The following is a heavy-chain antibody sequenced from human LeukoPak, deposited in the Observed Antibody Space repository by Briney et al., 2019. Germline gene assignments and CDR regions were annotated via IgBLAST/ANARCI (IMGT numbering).Heavy chain of an antibody. CDR1: GYTFTSYA. V-gene: IGHV7-4-1*02. CDR3: ARTNHYYDSGSFYYFDY. D-gene: IGHD3-10*01. Sequence: ASVKFSCKASGYTFTSYAMNWVRQAPGQGLEWMGWINTNTGNPTYAQGFTGRFVFSLDTSVSTAYLQISSLKAEDTAVYYCARTNHYYDSGSFYYFDYWGQGTLVTVSS. J-gene: IGHJ4*02. CDR2: INTNTGNP.